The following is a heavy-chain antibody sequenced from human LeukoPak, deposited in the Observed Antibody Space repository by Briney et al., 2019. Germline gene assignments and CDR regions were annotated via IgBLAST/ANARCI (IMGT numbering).Heavy chain of an antibody. J-gene: IGHJ6*03. CDR1: GDSISSSDYY. CDR3: ARVFDSGSQAYFYYMDV. CDR2: IYYSGSS. V-gene: IGHV4-39*07. D-gene: IGHD3-10*01. Sequence: SETLSLTCTVSGDSISSSDYYWGWIRQPPGKGLEWIGTIYYSGSSYYNPSLKSRVTMSVDTSKNQFSLKVSSVTAADTAVYYCARVFDSGSQAYFYYMDVWGKGTTVTIFS.